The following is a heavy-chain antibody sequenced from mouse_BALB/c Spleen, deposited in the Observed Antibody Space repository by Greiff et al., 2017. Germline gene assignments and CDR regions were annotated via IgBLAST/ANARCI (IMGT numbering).Heavy chain of an antibody. Sequence: EVMLVESGGGLVQPGGSLRLSCATSGFTFSDFYMEWVRQPPGKRLEWIAASRNKANDYTTEYSASVKGRFIVSRDTSQSILYLQMNALRAEDTAIYYWARDAGPIYYDYDGAMDYWGQGTSVTVSS. V-gene: IGHV7-1*02. D-gene: IGHD2-4*01. J-gene: IGHJ4*01. CDR1: GFTFSDFY. CDR2: SRNKANDYTT. CDR3: ARDAGPIYYDYDGAMDY.